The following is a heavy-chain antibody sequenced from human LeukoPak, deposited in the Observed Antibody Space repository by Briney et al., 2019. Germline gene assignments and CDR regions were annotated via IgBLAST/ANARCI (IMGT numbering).Heavy chain of an antibody. CDR3: ARHRGAGYDY. CDR1: GGSISSYY. Sequence: PSETLSLTCTVSGGSISSYYWSWIRQPPGKELEWIGYIYSSGSTNYNPSLKSRVTISVDTSRSQFSLRLSSVTAADTAVYYCARHRGAGYDYWGQGTLVTVSS. V-gene: IGHV4-59*08. D-gene: IGHD3-10*01. J-gene: IGHJ4*02. CDR2: IYSSGST.